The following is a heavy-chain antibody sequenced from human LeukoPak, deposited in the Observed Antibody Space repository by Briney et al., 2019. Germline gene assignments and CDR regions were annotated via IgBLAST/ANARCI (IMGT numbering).Heavy chain of an antibody. CDR3: ARVAVAGTRGGVDTFDY. D-gene: IGHD6-19*01. CDR2: ISYDGSNK. Sequence: PGGSLRLSCAASGFTFDEYAMHWVRQAPGKGLEWVAVISYDGSNKYYADSVKGRFTISRDNSKNTLYLQMNSLRAEDTAVYYCARVAVAGTRGGVDTFDYWGQGTLVTVSS. CDR1: GFTFDEYA. V-gene: IGHV3-30-3*01. J-gene: IGHJ4*02.